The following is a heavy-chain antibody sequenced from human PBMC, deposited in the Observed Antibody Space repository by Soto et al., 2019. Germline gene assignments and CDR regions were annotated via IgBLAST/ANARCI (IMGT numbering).Heavy chain of an antibody. Sequence: QVQLVQSGAEVKKPGASVKVSCKASGYRFNSYGISWVRQAPGQGLEWTAWISAYNFNTNYAQKFQDRLTMTTDTSTSTAYMELRSLRSDDTAVYYCARDHLMIDYYDSSGYLYYFDYWGQGTLVTVSS. D-gene: IGHD3-22*01. V-gene: IGHV1-18*01. CDR3: ARDHLMIDYYDSSGYLYYFDY. J-gene: IGHJ4*02. CDR1: GYRFNSYG. CDR2: ISAYNFNT.